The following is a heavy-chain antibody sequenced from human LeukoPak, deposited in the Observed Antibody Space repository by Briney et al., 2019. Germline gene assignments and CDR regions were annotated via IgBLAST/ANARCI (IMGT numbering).Heavy chain of an antibody. CDR1: GFTFSGYW. V-gene: IGHV3-7*01. CDR2: IKEDGSGK. CDR3: AELGITMIGGV. J-gene: IGHJ6*04. Sequence: GGSLRLSCAASGFTFSGYWMTWVRQAPGKGLECVANIKEDGSGKNYVDSVTGRFTISRDNARNSLYLQMNSLRAEDTAVYYCAELGITMIGGVWGKGTTVTISS. D-gene: IGHD3-10*02.